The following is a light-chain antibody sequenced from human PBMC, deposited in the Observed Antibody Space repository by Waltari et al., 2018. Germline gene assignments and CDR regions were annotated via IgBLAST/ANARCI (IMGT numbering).Light chain of an antibody. J-gene: IGKJ2*01. Sequence: DIQMTQSPSSLSASVGDRVTITCRASQSISSYLNWYQQKPGKAPKLLIYAASSLQSGVPSRFSGSGSGTDFTLTISSLQPEDFATYYCQQSYSMYTFGQGPSWRSN. CDR2: AAS. V-gene: IGKV1-39*01. CDR1: QSISSY. CDR3: QQSYSMYT.